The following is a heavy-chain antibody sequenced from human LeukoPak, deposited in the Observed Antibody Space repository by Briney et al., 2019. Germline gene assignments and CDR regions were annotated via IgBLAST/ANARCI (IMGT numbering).Heavy chain of an antibody. D-gene: IGHD6-19*01. J-gene: IGHJ4*02. Sequence: PSETLSLTCTVSGGSISSYYWRWIRQPPGKGLEWIGYIYYSGSTNYNPSLKSRVTISVDTSKNQFSLKLSSVTAADTAVYYCARERVAGTGYDYWGQGTLVTVSS. V-gene: IGHV4-59*01. CDR3: ARERVAGTGYDY. CDR2: IYYSGST. CDR1: GGSISSYY.